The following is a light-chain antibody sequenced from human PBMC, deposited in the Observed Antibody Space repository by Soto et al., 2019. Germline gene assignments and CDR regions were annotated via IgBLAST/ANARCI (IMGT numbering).Light chain of an antibody. V-gene: IGKV3-20*01. Sequence: EIVLTQSPGTLSLSPGERATLSCRASQSVSHRYLAWYQQKPGQAPRALIFGASIRAAGVPDRFSGSGSGTDFTLTITRLEPEDFAVYYCQQYGDPPLTFGGGTKVEIK. J-gene: IGKJ4*01. CDR3: QQYGDPPLT. CDR1: QSVSHRY. CDR2: GAS.